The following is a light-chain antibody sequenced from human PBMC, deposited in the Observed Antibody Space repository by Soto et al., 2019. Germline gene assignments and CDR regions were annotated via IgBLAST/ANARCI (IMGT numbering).Light chain of an antibody. CDR2: GTS. J-gene: IGKJ2*01. CDR1: QSVSSSS. V-gene: IGKV3-20*01. CDR3: QQYRSSPPYT. Sequence: EIVLTQSPGTLSLSPGERATLSCRASQSVSSSSFAWYQQKPGQAPRLLLYGTSSRATGIPDRFSGSGSGTDLTLTISRLEPEDFAVYYCQQYRSSPPYTFGRGTKLEIK.